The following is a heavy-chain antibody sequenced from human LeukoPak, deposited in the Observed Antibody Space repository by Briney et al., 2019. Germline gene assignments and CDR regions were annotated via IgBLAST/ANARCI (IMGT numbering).Heavy chain of an antibody. CDR3: ARGAIFGVVTPFDP. CDR1: GGSISTYY. V-gene: IGHV4-59*01. Sequence: SETLSLTCTVSGGSISTYYWSRIRQPPGKGLEWIGYIYYSGTTNYNPSLKGRVTISVDTSKNQFFLNLSSVTAADTAVYYCARGAIFGVVTPFDPWGQGTLVTVSS. D-gene: IGHD3-3*01. J-gene: IGHJ5*02. CDR2: IYYSGTT.